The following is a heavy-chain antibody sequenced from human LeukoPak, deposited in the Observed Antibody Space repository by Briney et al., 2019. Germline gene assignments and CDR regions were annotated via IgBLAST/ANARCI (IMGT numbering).Heavy chain of an antibody. D-gene: IGHD6-13*01. J-gene: IGHJ4*02. Sequence: AETLGLTCTVSGGSISSHYSIWIRHPPRKALEWVGYIYYSGSTNYNPSLKSRVTISVDTSKNQFSLKLSSVTAADTAVYYCARDGSGSSYPGFDYWGPTTLVTAS. CDR2: IYYSGST. CDR3: ARDGSGSSYPGFDY. CDR1: GGSISSHY. V-gene: IGHV4-59*11.